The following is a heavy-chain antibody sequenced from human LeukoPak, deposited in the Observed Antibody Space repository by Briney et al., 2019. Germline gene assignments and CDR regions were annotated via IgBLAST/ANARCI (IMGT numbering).Heavy chain of an antibody. J-gene: IGHJ4*02. V-gene: IGHV3-23*01. CDR1: GFTFSSYA. D-gene: IGHD4-11*01. CDR3: AKDRGGGYNNYLGARILAY. Sequence: GGALRLSCAASGFTFSSYAMSWVRQAPGKGLQWVSGISGSGGTTYYADSVKGRFTISRDNSKNTVYLQMNSLRAEDTAVYYCAKDRGGGYNNYLGARILAYWGQGTLVTVSS. CDR2: ISGSGGTT.